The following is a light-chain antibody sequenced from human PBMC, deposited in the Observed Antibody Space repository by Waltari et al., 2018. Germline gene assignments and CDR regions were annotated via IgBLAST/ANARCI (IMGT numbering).Light chain of an antibody. CDR3: HSRETFSTRL. J-gene: IGLJ2*01. Sequence: SSDLTQDPSLSVALGQTVRITCQGDSLRRYYASWYQQRPGQAPILVLYGPDNRPSGIPDRFAGSTSGNTASLTITGGQAEDEADYYCHSRETFSTRLFGGGTRLTV. V-gene: IGLV3-19*01. CDR2: GPD. CDR1: SLRRYY.